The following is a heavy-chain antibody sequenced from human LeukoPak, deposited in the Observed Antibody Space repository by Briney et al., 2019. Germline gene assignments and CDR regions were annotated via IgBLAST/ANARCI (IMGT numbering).Heavy chain of an antibody. V-gene: IGHV1-69*13. CDR3: ARGDHYGSGSYPPPY. CDR2: IIPIFGTA. D-gene: IGHD3-10*01. Sequence: SVKVSCKASGGTFSSYAISWVRQAPGQGLEWMGGIIPIFGTANYAQKFQGRVTITADESTSTAYMELSSLRSEDTAVYYCARGDHYGSGSYPPPYWGQGTLVTVSS. CDR1: GGTFSSYA. J-gene: IGHJ4*02.